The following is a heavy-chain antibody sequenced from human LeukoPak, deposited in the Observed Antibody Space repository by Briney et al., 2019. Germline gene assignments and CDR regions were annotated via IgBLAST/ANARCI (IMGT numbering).Heavy chain of an antibody. V-gene: IGHV1-2*04. Sequence: ASVKVSCKASGYTFTVYYMHWVRQAPGQGLEWMGWINLNNGGTNYAQKFQGWVTMTRDTSISTAYMELSRLRSDDTAVYYCARGRGQLYYSLPDPAHGMDVWGQGTRSPSP. CDR3: ARGRGQLYYSLPDPAHGMDV. CDR1: GYTFTVYY. CDR2: INLNNGGT. J-gene: IGHJ6*02. D-gene: IGHD1-26*01.